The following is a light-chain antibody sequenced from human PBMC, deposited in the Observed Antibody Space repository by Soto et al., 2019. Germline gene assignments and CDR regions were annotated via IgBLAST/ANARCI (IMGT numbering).Light chain of an antibody. Sequence: EIVLTQSPATLSLSPGERATLSCRAGQNIGTSLVWSQQKPGQSPRLLIYDASHRATGVPARFSGSGSGTHLTLTITSLETEDSAVYYFQQRSVWPITYGQGTRLEIK. CDR2: DAS. J-gene: IGKJ5*01. V-gene: IGKV3-11*01. CDR1: QNIGTS. CDR3: QQRSVWPIT.